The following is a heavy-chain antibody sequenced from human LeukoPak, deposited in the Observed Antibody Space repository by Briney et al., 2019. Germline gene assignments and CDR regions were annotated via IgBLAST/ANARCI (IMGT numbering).Heavy chain of an antibody. Sequence: ASVKVSCKASGYTFTSYYMHWVRQAPGQGLEWMGIINPSGGSTSYAQKFQGRVTMTRDTSISTAYMELSRLRSDDTTVYYCARDLWELPDYWGQGTLVTVSS. D-gene: IGHD1-26*01. CDR1: GYTFTSYY. J-gene: IGHJ4*02. CDR2: INPSGGST. V-gene: IGHV1-46*01. CDR3: ARDLWELPDY.